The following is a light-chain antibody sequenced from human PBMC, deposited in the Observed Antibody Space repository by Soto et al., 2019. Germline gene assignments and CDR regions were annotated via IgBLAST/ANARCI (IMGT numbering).Light chain of an antibody. V-gene: IGKV3-20*01. CDR1: QSVSSSY. CDR2: SAS. CDR3: QQFDDSVT. Sequence: EILLTQSPATLSLSPGDRATLSCRASQSVSSSYLAWYQQKPGQAPRFLIYSASSRATGIPDRFSGSGSGTDFTLTISRLEPEDSAVYYCQQFDDSVTFGQGTRLEIK. J-gene: IGKJ5*01.